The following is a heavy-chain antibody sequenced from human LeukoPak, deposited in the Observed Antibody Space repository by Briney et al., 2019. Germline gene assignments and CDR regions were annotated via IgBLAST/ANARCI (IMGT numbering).Heavy chain of an antibody. CDR1: GFTFSSYA. CDR3: ARGGFRR. D-gene: IGHD3-10*01. V-gene: IGHV3-7*01. J-gene: IGHJ4*02. CDR2: IKQDGSEK. Sequence: GGSLRLSCAASGFTFSSYAMSWVRQAPGKGLEWVANIKQDGSEKYYVDSVKGRFTISRDNAKNSLYLQMNSLRAEDTAVYYCARGGFRRWGQGTLVTVSS.